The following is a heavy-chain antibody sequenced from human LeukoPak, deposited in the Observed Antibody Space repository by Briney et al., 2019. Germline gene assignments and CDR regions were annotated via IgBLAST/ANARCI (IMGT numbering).Heavy chain of an antibody. CDR2: IRYDENNK. D-gene: IGHD3-3*01. J-gene: IGHJ4*02. Sequence: GGSLRLPCAASGFTFSSYGMHWVRQAPGKGLEWVAFIRYDENNKYYADSVKGRFTVSRDNSKNTLYLQMNSLRAEDTTVYYCASQGSDYDFWSGYVYPADYWGQGTLVTVSS. CDR3: ASQGSDYDFWSGYVYPADY. V-gene: IGHV3-30*02. CDR1: GFTFSSYG.